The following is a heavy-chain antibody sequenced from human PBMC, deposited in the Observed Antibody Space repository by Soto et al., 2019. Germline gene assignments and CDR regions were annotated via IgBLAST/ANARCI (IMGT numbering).Heavy chain of an antibody. CDR2: FYDSGST. CDR1: GGSVSSGSFD. CDR3: AASAPPATNYYYAMDV. D-gene: IGHD5-12*01. Sequence: ETLSLTCTFSGGSVSSGSFDWSWIRRPPGKGLEWIGYFYDSGSTNYNPSLRSRVTMSVDTSKNQFSLKLSSVTAADTAVYYCAASAPPATNYYYAMDVWGQGTMVTVSS. J-gene: IGHJ6*02. V-gene: IGHV4-61*01.